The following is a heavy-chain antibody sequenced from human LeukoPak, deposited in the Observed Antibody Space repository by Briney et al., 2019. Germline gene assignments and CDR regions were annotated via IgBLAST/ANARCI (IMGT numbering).Heavy chain of an antibody. D-gene: IGHD3-3*01. V-gene: IGHV4-59*01. Sequence: SETLSLTCTVSGGSTSSYYWSWIRQPPGKGLEWIGYIYYSGSTNYSPSLKSRVTISVDTSKNQFSLKLSSVTAADTAVYYCARASYDFWSGYYTSRWFDPWGQGTLVTVSS. CDR3: ARASYDFWSGYYTSRWFDP. CDR1: GGSTSSYY. CDR2: IYYSGST. J-gene: IGHJ5*02.